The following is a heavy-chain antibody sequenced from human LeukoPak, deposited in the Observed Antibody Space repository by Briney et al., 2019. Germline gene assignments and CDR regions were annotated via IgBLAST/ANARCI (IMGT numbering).Heavy chain of an antibody. Sequence: PSETLSLTCAVSGGSISSSNWWSWVRQPPGKGLEWIGEIYHSGSTNYNPSLKSRVTISVDKSKNQFSLKLSSVTAADTAVYYCARDFEGPQYDYGDYGVPWSLAFDIWGQGTMVTVSS. J-gene: IGHJ3*02. CDR2: IYHSGST. CDR3: ARDFEGPQYDYGDYGVPWSLAFDI. CDR1: GGSISSSNW. V-gene: IGHV4-4*02. D-gene: IGHD4-17*01.